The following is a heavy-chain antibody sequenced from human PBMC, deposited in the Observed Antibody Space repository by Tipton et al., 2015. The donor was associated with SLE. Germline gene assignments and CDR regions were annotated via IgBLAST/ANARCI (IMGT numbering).Heavy chain of an antibody. Sequence: TLSLTCTVSGGPISSSSYYWGWIRQSPGKGLEWIGSIDYSGTSYYNPSLESRVTISVDTSKNHFSLELPFVTAADTAVYYCARRSRPKLPRSTIIRGVPQQGEYFDYWGQGALVTVSS. D-gene: IGHD3-10*01. V-gene: IGHV4-39*02. CDR2: IDYSGTS. CDR3: ARRSRPKLPRSTIIRGVPQQGEYFDY. CDR1: GGPISSSSYY. J-gene: IGHJ4*02.